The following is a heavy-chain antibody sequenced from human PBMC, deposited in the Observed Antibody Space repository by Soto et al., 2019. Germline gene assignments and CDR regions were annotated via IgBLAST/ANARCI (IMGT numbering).Heavy chain of an antibody. D-gene: IGHD6-13*01. CDR2: ISVSGGST. CDR3: AKGHSSSWYQFNWFDP. J-gene: IGHJ5*02. CDR1: GFTFSSYA. Sequence: GGSLRLSCAASGFTFSSYAISWGRQAPGKGLEWVSAISVSGGSTYYADSVKGRFTISRDNSKNTLYLQMNSLRAEDTAVYYCAKGHSSSWYQFNWFDPWGQGTLVPVSS. V-gene: IGHV3-23*01.